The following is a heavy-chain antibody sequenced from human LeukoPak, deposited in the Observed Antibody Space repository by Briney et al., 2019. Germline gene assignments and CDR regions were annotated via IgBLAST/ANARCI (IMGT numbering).Heavy chain of an antibody. CDR3: ASHHYYDSSGLDDYFDY. Sequence: GGSLRLSCATSGFTFSSYAMSWVRQAPGKGLEWVSAISGSGGSTYYADSVKGRFTSSRDNSKNTLYLQMNSLRAEDTAVYYCASHHYYDSSGLDDYFDYWGQGTLVTVSS. J-gene: IGHJ4*02. D-gene: IGHD3-22*01. CDR1: GFTFSSYA. V-gene: IGHV3-23*01. CDR2: ISGSGGST.